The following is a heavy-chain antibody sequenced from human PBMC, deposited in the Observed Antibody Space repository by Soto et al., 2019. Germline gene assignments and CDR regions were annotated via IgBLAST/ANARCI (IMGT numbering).Heavy chain of an antibody. Sequence: GGSLILSCAASGFTFISDGMHWVRQAPGKGLEWVAVISYDGSNKYYADSVKGRFTISRDNSKNTLYLQMNSLRAEDTAVYYCAKDWDKWLRSYYFDYWGQGTLVTVSS. D-gene: IGHD5-12*01. V-gene: IGHV3-30*18. J-gene: IGHJ4*02. CDR3: AKDWDKWLRSYYFDY. CDR2: ISYDGSNK. CDR1: GFTFISDG.